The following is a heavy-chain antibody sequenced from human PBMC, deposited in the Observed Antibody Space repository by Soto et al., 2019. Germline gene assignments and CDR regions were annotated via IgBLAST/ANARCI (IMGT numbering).Heavy chain of an antibody. CDR3: VRDSGAKISRS. CDR1: GGAFSSYR. V-gene: IGHV1-69*13. CDR2: IVPIYRTA. J-gene: IGHJ4*02. D-gene: IGHD6-13*01. Sequence: SVKVSCKASGGAFSSYRMNWVRQAPLRGLEWVGGIVPIYRTADYAQKFQGRVTITAVESASTSYMELRSLKSQDTAVDYCVRDSGAKISRSWGQGTMVTFSS.